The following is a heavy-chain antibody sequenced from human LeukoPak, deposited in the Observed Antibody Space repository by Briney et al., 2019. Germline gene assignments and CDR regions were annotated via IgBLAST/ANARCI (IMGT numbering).Heavy chain of an antibody. CDR3: ARALSSGCSSTSCSDFDY. Sequence: ASVKVSCKASGGTFSSYAISWVRQAPGQGLEWMGWISAYNGNTNYAQKLQGRVTMTTDTSTSTAYMELRSLRSDDTAVYYCARALSSGCSSTSCSDFDYWGQGTLVTVSS. D-gene: IGHD2-2*01. CDR1: GGTFSSYA. V-gene: IGHV1-18*01. J-gene: IGHJ4*02. CDR2: ISAYNGNT.